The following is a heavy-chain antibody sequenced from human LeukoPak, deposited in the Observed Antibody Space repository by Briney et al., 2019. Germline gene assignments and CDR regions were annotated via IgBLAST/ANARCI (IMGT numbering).Heavy chain of an antibody. J-gene: IGHJ4*02. D-gene: IGHD2/OR15-2a*01. CDR2: IYYSGST. CDR3: ARHAFDGRPSYFDY. Sequence: RASETLSLTCTVSGGSISSSSYYWGWIRQPPGKGLEWIGSIYYSGSTYYNPSLKSRVTISVDTSKNQFSLKLSSVTAADTAVYYCARHAFDGRPSYFDYWGQGTLVTVSS. CDR1: GGSISSSSYY. V-gene: IGHV4-39*01.